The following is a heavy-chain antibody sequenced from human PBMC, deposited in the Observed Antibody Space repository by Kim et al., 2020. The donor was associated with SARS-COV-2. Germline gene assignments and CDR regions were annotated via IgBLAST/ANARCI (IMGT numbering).Heavy chain of an antibody. CDR3: ATQIEATMVRGVGNWFDP. CDR1: GYTLTELS. J-gene: IGHJ5*02. CDR2: FDPEDGET. Sequence: ASVKVSCKVSGYTLTELSMHWVRQAPGKGLEWMGGFDPEDGETIYAQKFQGRVTMTEDTSTDTAYMELSSLRSEDTAVYYCATQIEATMVRGVGNWFDPWGQGTLVTVSS. D-gene: IGHD3-10*01. V-gene: IGHV1-24*01.